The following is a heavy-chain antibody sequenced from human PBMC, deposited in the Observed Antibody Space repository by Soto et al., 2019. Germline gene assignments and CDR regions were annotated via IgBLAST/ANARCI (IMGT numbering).Heavy chain of an antibody. CDR3: ARDPGITGTTFFYYYYYMDV. V-gene: IGHV3-48*01. Sequence: GGSLRLSCAASGFTFSSYSMNWVRQAPGKGLEWVSYISSSSSTIYYADSVKGRFTISRDNAKNSLYLQMNSLRAEDTAVYYCARDPGITGTTFFYYYYYMDVWGKGTTVTVSS. CDR1: GFTFSSYS. D-gene: IGHD1-7*01. J-gene: IGHJ6*03. CDR2: ISSSSSTI.